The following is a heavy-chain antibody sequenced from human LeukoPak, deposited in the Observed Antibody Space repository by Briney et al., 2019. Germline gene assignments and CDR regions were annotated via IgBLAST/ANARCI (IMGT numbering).Heavy chain of an antibody. J-gene: IGHJ4*02. V-gene: IGHV4-4*07. Sequence: SETLSLTCTVSGGCLSRYCWSWLRQHAAEGLEWIGLIYTSRSTNYNPSLKSRVTMSVDTSKNQFSLKLSSVTAADTAVYYCARARPVTRMAAAGYYYFDYWGQGTLVTVSS. CDR3: ARARPVTRMAAAGYYYFDY. CDR1: GGCLSRYC. D-gene: IGHD6-13*01. CDR2: IYTSRST.